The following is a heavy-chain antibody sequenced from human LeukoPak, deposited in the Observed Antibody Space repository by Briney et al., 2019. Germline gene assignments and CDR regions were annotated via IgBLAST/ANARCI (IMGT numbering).Heavy chain of an antibody. V-gene: IGHV4-4*07. Sequence: PSETLSLTCTVSGGYISDYYWTWIRQSAGKGLEWIGRVQISENNNYNPSLKSRVTLSLDTSKNQFSPKLTSVTAADTAIYYCARESVAAGTRWFDYWGQGTLVTVSS. CDR3: ARESVAAGTRWFDY. J-gene: IGHJ4*02. CDR1: GGYISDYY. D-gene: IGHD6-13*01. CDR2: VQISENN.